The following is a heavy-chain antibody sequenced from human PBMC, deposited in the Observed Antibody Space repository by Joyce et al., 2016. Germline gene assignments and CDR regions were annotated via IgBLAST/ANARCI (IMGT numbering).Heavy chain of an antibody. CDR2: FDTEDGER. CDR1: GNTLTKLT. V-gene: IGHV1-24*01. D-gene: IGHD3-16*02. Sequence: QVQLVQSGAEVKKPGASVKVSCKLSGNTLTKLTMHWVRKAPEKGLEWMGGFDTEDGERFYAQSLEGRFTMTEDTSTNTAYMELSRLRSEDTGMYYCATGFEGGVIVSWGQGTQVTVSS. J-gene: IGHJ4*02. CDR3: ATGFEGGVIVS.